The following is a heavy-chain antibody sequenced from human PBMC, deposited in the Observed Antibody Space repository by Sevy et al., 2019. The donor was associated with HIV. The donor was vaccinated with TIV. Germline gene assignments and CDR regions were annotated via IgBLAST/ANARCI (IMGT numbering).Heavy chain of an antibody. CDR3: ARDGTPNLYSSSGHYFDY. V-gene: IGHV3-48*02. CDR2: ISSSSSTI. D-gene: IGHD6-6*01. CDR1: GFTFSSYS. Sequence: GGSLRLSCAASGFTFSSYSMNWVRQAPGKGLEWVSYISSSSSTIYYAASVKGRFTISRDNAKNSLYLQMNSLRDEDTAVYYCARDGTPNLYSSSGHYFDYWGQGTLVTVSS. J-gene: IGHJ4*02.